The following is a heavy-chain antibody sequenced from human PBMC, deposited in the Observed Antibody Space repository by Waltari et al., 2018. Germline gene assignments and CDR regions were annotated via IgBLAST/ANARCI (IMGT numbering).Heavy chain of an antibody. Sequence: EVQLLESGGGLVQPGGSLRLSCAASGFTFSSYAMSWVRQAPGKGVEWVSVSYSGGSKYYADSVKGRFTISRDNSKNTLYLQMNSLRAEDTAVYYCEQQLVSHDAFDIWGQGTMVTVSS. CDR3: EQQLVSHDAFDI. CDR2: SYSGGSK. D-gene: IGHD6-13*01. V-gene: IGHV3-23*03. J-gene: IGHJ3*02. CDR1: GFTFSSYA.